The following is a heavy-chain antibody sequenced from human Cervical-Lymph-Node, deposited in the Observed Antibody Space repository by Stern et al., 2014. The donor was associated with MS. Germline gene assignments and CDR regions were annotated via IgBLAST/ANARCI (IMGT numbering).Heavy chain of an antibody. CDR2: SNAGHGNT. D-gene: IGHD5-18*01. CDR1: GYTFTRYG. V-gene: IGHV1-3*02. Sequence: VQLVESGAEVRKPGASVKVSCKASGYTFTRYGIHWVRQAPEQRLEWMGWSNAGHGNTKYSQEFQGRVTITRDTSASTAYMELGSLRSEDMAVYYCARGGGGYSYGLDYWGQGTLVTVSS. CDR3: ARGGGGYSYGLDY. J-gene: IGHJ4*02.